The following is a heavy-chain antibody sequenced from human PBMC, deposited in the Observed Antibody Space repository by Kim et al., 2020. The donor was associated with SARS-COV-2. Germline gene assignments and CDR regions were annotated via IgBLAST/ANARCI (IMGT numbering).Heavy chain of an antibody. J-gene: IGHJ4*02. D-gene: IGHD6-19*01. Sequence: ASVKGRFTISRDDSKNTAYLQMNSLKTEDTAVYSCTRPNVAVAVPGYYFDYWGQGTLVTVSS. CDR3: TRPNVAVAVPGYYFDY. V-gene: IGHV3-73*01.